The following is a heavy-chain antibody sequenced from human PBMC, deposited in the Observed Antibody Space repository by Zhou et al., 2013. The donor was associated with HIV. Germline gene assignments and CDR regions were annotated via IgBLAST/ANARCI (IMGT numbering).Heavy chain of an antibody. Sequence: QVQLLQSGPEVKRPGASVKVSCKASGYTLTGFGISWVRQAPGQGLEWMGWISSYRGHTNYAQKLQGRVSVTTDTSTNTAYMELRSLRSDDTAVYYCARALSTRWIGGGFYYMDVWGKGTPVTVS. V-gene: IGHV1-18*01. J-gene: IGHJ6*03. CDR2: ISSYRGHT. CDR1: GYTLTGFG. CDR3: ARALSTRWIGGGFYYMDV. D-gene: IGHD6-19*01.